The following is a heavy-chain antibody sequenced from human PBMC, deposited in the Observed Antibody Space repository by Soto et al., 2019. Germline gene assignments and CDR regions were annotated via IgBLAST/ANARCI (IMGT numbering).Heavy chain of an antibody. V-gene: IGHV3-64*01. J-gene: IGHJ6*03. CDR1: GFTLRRDA. CDR2: ISSNGIGT. CDR3: ARRARADYYYMDV. Sequence: EVQLVASGGGLAQPGGSLRLSCAASGFTLRRDAMDWVRPAPGKGLEYVSGISSNGIGTYYANSVKGRFPISRDNSKTTVYLQMDSLRPEDMAVYYCARRARADYYYMDVWGKGTTVTVS. D-gene: IGHD6-6*01.